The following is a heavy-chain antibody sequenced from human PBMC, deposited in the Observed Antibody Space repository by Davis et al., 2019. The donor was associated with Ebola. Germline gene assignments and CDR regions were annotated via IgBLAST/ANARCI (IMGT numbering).Heavy chain of an antibody. V-gene: IGHV3-23*01. Sequence: PGGSLRLSCAASGFTITNYAVSWVRQAPGKGLEWVSALRGSAGSTYYADSVRGRFTISRDNAKNSLYLQMNSLRAEDTAVYYCARDQGYCSDTSCLLYDYYYMDVWGKGTTVTVSS. D-gene: IGHD2-2*01. CDR1: GFTITNYA. J-gene: IGHJ6*03. CDR3: ARDQGYCSDTSCLLYDYYYMDV. CDR2: LRGSAGST.